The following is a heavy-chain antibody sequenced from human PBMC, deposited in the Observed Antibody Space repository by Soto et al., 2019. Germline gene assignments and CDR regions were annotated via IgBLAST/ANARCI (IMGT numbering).Heavy chain of an antibody. CDR1: GFTFSSYA. D-gene: IGHD5-18*01. V-gene: IGHV3-23*01. CDR3: AKDRGYSYGWDYFDY. Sequence: EVQLLESGGGLVQPGGSLRLSCAASGFTFSSYAMSWVRQAPGKGLEWVSAISGSGVSTYYADSVKGRFTISRDNSKKTLYLQMNSLRAEDTAVYYCAKDRGYSYGWDYFDYWGQGTLVTVSS. J-gene: IGHJ4*02. CDR2: ISGSGVST.